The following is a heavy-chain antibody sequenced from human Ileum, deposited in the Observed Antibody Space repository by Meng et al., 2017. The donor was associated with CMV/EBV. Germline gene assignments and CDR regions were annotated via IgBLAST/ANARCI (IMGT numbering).Heavy chain of an antibody. Sequence: GESLKISCAASGFTFRSYAMSWVRQAPGKGLEWVSGISGSGGSTYHADSVKGRFTISRDNSKNTLYLQMNSLRAEDTAVYSCAKSQTHYGSGSYSDYWGQGTLVTVSS. J-gene: IGHJ4*02. V-gene: IGHV3-23*01. CDR3: AKSQTHYGSGSYSDY. CDR2: ISGSGGST. CDR1: GFTFRSYA. D-gene: IGHD3-10*01.